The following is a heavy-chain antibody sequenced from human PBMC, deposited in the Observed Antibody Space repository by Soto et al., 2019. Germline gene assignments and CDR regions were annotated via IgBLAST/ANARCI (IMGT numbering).Heavy chain of an antibody. CDR3: TRGGDPYKTGH. Sequence: PSETLSLTCTVPGGSVNMGTYYWILIRQPPGKGLEWIGFIHYSGSTNYNPSLKGRVTMSVDTSKNQFSLKLTSVNTAGTAIYYCTRGGDPYKTGHWGQGTLVTVS. J-gene: IGHJ4*02. D-gene: IGHD2-21*01. CDR2: IHYSGST. V-gene: IGHV4-61*01. CDR1: GGSVNMGTYY.